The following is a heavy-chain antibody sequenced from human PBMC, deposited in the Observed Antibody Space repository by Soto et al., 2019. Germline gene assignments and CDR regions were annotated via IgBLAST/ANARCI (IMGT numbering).Heavy chain of an antibody. CDR2: IKHKSDGGTA. CDR1: GFTFSNAW. CDR3: TTAPVAGPGPWYFDL. D-gene: IGHD6-19*01. J-gene: IGHJ2*01. V-gene: IGHV3-15*01. Sequence: EVQLVESGGDLVQPGGSLRLSCAASGFTFSNAWMTWVRQAPGKGLEWVGRIKHKSDGGTADYAAPVKGRFTISRDDSKNTLYLQMNSLKTDDTAVYYCTTAPVAGPGPWYFDLWGRGTLVTVSS.